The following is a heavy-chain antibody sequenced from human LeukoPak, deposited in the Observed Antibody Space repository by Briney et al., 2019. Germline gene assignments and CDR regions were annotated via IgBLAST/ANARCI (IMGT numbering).Heavy chain of an antibody. D-gene: IGHD1-1*01. V-gene: IGHV1-2*02. CDR3: ARSITATGH. Sequence: ASLKVSCQASGYTFTGYYIHWVRQAPGQGLEWMGYINPDSGGTNYAQKFQGRVTMTRDTSISTAYMELSGLTSDDTAVYYCARSITATGHWGQGTLVTVSS. CDR1: GYTFTGYY. CDR2: INPDSGGT. J-gene: IGHJ4*02.